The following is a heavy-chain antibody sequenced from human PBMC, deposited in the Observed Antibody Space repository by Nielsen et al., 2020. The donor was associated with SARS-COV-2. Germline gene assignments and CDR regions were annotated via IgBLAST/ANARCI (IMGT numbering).Heavy chain of an antibody. CDR3: ARYCGGDCSVAFDI. V-gene: IGHV2-26*01. J-gene: IGHJ3*02. CDR2: IFSNDEK. D-gene: IGHD2-21*02. Sequence: SGPTLVKPTETLTLTCTVSGFSLSNARMGVSWIRQPPGKALEWLAHIFSNDEKSYSTSLKSRLTISKDTSKSQVVLTMTNMDPVDTATYYCARYCGGDCSVAFDIWGQGTMVTVSS. CDR1: GFSLSNARMG.